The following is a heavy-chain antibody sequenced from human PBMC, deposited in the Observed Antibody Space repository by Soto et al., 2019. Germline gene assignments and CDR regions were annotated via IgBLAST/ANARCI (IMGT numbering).Heavy chain of an antibody. CDR3: ARTTRMTTMIDY. CDR2: VYYSGGT. CDR1: NDSISSYY. J-gene: IGHJ4*02. Sequence: SETLSLTCTVSNDSISSYYWSWIRQPPGKGLEWIGYVYYSGGTKYNPSLKSRLTMSLDMSKKQFSLRLTSVTAADTAVYLCARTTRMTTMIDYWGQGTQVTVSS. V-gene: IGHV4-59*01. D-gene: IGHD4-17*01.